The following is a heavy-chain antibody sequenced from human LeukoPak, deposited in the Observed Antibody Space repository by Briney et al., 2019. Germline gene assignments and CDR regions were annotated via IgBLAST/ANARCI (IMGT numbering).Heavy chain of an antibody. Sequence: GGSLRLSCAVSGFTVSSNYMSWVRQAPGKGLEWVSVIYSGGSTYYADSVKGRFTISRDNSKNTLYLQMNSLRAEDTAVYYCAKGLVRGVISPFDYWGQGTLVTVSS. CDR1: GFTVSSNY. CDR3: AKGLVRGVISPFDY. V-gene: IGHV3-66*01. CDR2: IYSGGST. J-gene: IGHJ4*02. D-gene: IGHD3-10*01.